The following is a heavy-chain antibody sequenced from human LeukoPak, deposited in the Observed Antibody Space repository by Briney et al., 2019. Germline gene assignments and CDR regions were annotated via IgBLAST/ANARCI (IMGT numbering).Heavy chain of an antibody. J-gene: IGHJ4*02. CDR1: GFTFSSYS. CDR2: ITGSGGST. Sequence: QPGGSLRLSCAASGFTFSSYSMNWVRQAPGKGLEWVSGITGSGGSTYYADSVKGRFTISRDNSKNTLYLQMNSLRAEDTAIYYCARDERLLSFLKWGQGTLATVSS. V-gene: IGHV3-23*01. CDR3: ARDERLLSFLK. D-gene: IGHD3-3*01.